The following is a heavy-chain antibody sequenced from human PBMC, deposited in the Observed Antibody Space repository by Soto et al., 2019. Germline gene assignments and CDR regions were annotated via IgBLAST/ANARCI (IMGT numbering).Heavy chain of an antibody. J-gene: IGHJ4*02. D-gene: IGHD3-16*01. Sequence: SVKVSCKDSGGLFSSFAISWVRQAPGQGLEWMGGIIPVFGTTNYAQKFQDRVTITADESTNTAYMELSSLRSDDTAMYYCARGGGPYVWFNEFWGQGTQVTVSS. V-gene: IGHV1-69*13. CDR2: IIPVFGTT. CDR3: ARGGGPYVWFNEF. CDR1: GGLFSSFA.